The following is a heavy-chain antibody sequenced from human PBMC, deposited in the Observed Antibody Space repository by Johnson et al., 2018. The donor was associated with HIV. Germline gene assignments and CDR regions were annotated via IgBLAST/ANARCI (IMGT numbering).Heavy chain of an antibody. V-gene: IGHV3-30*04. J-gene: IGHJ3*02. D-gene: IGHD6-6*01. Sequence: QVQLVESGGGLVKPGRSLRLSCAASGFTFSNYPMHWVRQAPGKGLEWVAVISYDGSNKYYADSVKGRFTISRDNSKNTLYLQMNSLRAEDTAVYYCARDRGAGSSGAFDIWGQGTMVTVSS. CDR3: ARDRGAGSSGAFDI. CDR1: GFTFSNYP. CDR2: ISYDGSNK.